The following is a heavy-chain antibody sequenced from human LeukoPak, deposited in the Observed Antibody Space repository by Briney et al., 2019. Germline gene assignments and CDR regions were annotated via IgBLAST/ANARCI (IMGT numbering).Heavy chain of an antibody. CDR1: GYSFTSYW. CDR3: ARLGCSSTSCYSNLIDP. CDR2: IYPGDSDT. Sequence: GESLKISCKGSGYSFTSYWIGWVRQMPGKGLEWMGIIYPGDSDTRYSPSFQGQVTISADKSIGTAYLQWSSLKASDTAMYYCARLGCSSTSCYSNLIDPWGQGTLVTVSS. V-gene: IGHV5-51*01. D-gene: IGHD2-2*01. J-gene: IGHJ5*02.